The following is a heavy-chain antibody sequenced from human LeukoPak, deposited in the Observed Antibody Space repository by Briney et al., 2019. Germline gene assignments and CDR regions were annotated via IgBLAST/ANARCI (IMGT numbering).Heavy chain of an antibody. D-gene: IGHD3-22*01. Sequence: SETLSLTCTVSGVSISSSSYYWGWIRQPPGKGLEWIGSIYYSGSTYYNPSLKSRVTISVDTSKNQFSLKLSSVTAADTAVYYCARDHYYDSSGSRFDPWGQGTLVTVAS. CDR2: IYYSGST. J-gene: IGHJ5*02. V-gene: IGHV4-39*02. CDR1: GVSISSSSYY. CDR3: ARDHYYDSSGSRFDP.